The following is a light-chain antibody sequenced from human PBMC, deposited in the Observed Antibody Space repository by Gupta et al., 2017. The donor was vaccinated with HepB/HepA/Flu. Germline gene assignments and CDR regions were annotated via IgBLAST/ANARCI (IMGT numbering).Light chain of an antibody. CDR1: SSNVGSNN. J-gene: IGLJ2*01. Sequence: QSVLTQSTSVSATPGQRVTISCSGSSSNVGSNNVNWYQQLPGTAPKLLIYYNDERPSGVPDRISGSKSGTSASLAISGLQSEDEADYYCAAWDTSRNVVVFGGGTKLTVL. CDR3: AAWDTSRNVVV. V-gene: IGLV1-44*01. CDR2: YND.